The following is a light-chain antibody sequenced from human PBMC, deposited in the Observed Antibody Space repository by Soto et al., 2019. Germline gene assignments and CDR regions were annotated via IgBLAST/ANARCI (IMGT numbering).Light chain of an antibody. CDR1: ETVDSF. CDR3: QQYADSPIT. V-gene: IGKV3-11*01. J-gene: IGKJ3*01. CDR2: DAS. Sequence: EIVLTQSPATLSLSPGERAALSCRASETVDSFLAWHQQKPGQAPRLLIYDASKRATGIPARFSGSGSGTDFTLTISSLEPEDFAVYYCQQYADSPITFGPGTKVDIK.